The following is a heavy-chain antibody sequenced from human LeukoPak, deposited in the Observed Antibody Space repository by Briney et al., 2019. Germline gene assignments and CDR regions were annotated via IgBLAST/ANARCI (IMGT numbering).Heavy chain of an antibody. CDR3: ARDFGGSDGYTGYWYFDL. V-gene: IGHV4-59*01. D-gene: IGHD5-24*01. J-gene: IGHJ2*01. Sequence: SETLSLTCPVSGGSISSYYWSWIRQPPGKGPEWIGYIYYSGSTTYNPSLKSRVTISVDTSKNQFSLKLSSVTAADTAVYYCARDFGGSDGYTGYWYFDLWGRGTLVTVSS. CDR2: IYYSGST. CDR1: GGSISSYY.